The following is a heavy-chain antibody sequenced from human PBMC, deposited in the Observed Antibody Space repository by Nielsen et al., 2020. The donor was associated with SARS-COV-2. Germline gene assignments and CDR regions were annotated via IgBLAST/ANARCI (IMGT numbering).Heavy chain of an antibody. Sequence: VSVKVSCKASGGTFSSYAISWVRQAPGQGLEWLGIINPSGGSTSYAQKFQGRVTMTRDTSTSTVYMELSSLRSEDTAVYYCARGRGSYRLSPGWIWDYYGMDVWGQGTTVTVSS. J-gene: IGHJ6*02. D-gene: IGHD3-16*02. CDR3: ARGRGSYRLSPGWIWDYYGMDV. CDR1: GGTFSSYA. CDR2: INPSGGST. V-gene: IGHV1-46*01.